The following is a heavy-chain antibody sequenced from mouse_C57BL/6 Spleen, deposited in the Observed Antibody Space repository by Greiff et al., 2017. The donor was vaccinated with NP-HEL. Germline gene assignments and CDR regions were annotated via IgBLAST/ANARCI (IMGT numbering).Heavy chain of an antibody. CDR1: GYAFTNYL. CDR3: ARADDYDGRAFAY. V-gene: IGHV1-54*01. CDR2: INPGSGGT. J-gene: IGHJ3*01. D-gene: IGHD2-4*01. Sequence: QVQLQQSGAELVRPGTSVKVSCKASGYAFTNYLIEWVKQRPGQGLEWIGVINPGSGGTNYNEKFKGKATLTADKSSSTAYMQLSSLTSEDSAVYFCARADDYDGRAFAYWGQATLVTVSA.